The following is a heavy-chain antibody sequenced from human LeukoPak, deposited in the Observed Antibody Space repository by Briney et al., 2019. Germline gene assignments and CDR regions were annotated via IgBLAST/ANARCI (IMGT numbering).Heavy chain of an antibody. D-gene: IGHD3-10*01. J-gene: IGHJ4*02. CDR2: ISGGGST. CDR1: GFTFNNYA. Sequence: GGSLRLSCAASGFTFNNYAMSWVRQAPGKGLEWVSAISGGGSTYYADSVKGRFTISRDNSKNTLYLQMNSLRAEDTAVYYCAREERYYYGSGSEHWGQGTLVTVSS. V-gene: IGHV3-23*01. CDR3: AREERYYYGSGSEH.